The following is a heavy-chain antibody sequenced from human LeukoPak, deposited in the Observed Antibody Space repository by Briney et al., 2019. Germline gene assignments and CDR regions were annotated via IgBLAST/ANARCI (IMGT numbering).Heavy chain of an antibody. V-gene: IGHV4-59*01. CDR2: IYYTGNT. D-gene: IGHD5-12*01. CDR3: AKTRVEYTGYDYYFDS. J-gene: IGHJ4*02. Sequence: PSETLSLTCSVSGGSISNYYWSWIRQPPGKGLEWIGYIYYTGNTNYNPSLQSRVTLSVDTSQNQFSLNLTSVTAADTAVYYCAKTRVEYTGYDYYFDSWGQGTLVSVSS. CDR1: GGSISNYY.